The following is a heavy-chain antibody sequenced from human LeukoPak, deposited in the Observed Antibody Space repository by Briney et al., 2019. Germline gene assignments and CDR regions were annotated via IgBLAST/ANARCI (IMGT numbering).Heavy chain of an antibody. D-gene: IGHD1-26*01. V-gene: IGHV1-46*01. Sequence: ASVKVSCKASGYTFTSYYMHWVRQAPGQGLEWMGLINPTGGSTGYAQKFQGRVTMTRDMSTSTDYMELSSLRSDDTAVYYCARSGSYYVDAFDIWGQGTMVTVSS. CDR2: INPTGGST. J-gene: IGHJ3*02. CDR3: ARSGSYYVDAFDI. CDR1: GYTFTSYY.